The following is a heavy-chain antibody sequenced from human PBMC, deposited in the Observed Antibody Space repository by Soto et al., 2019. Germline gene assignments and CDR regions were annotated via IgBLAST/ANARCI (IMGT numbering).Heavy chain of an antibody. D-gene: IGHD3-10*01. CDR2: ISYDGSNK. Sequence: GGSLRLSCAASGFTFSSYGMHWVRQAPGKGLEWVAVISYDGSNKYYADSVKGRFTISRDNSKNTLYLQMNSLRAEDTAVYYCAKEKAPFGWFGELFDYWGQGTLVTVSS. CDR1: GFTFSSYG. V-gene: IGHV3-30*18. J-gene: IGHJ4*02. CDR3: AKEKAPFGWFGELFDY.